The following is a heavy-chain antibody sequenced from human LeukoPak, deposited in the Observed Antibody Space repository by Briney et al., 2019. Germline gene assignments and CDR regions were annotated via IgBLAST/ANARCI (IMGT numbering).Heavy chain of an antibody. CDR2: VYNSGST. CDR1: GGSINNYY. Sequence: PSETLSLTCTVSGGSINNYYWSWIRQPPGKGLEWIGYVYNSGSTNYNPSLKRRVTLSLDTSKNQFSLKLSSVTAADTAVYHCAAFQYRTGWYYFDYWGQGTLVTVSS. V-gene: IGHV4-59*08. CDR3: AAFQYRTGWYYFDY. D-gene: IGHD6-19*01. J-gene: IGHJ4*02.